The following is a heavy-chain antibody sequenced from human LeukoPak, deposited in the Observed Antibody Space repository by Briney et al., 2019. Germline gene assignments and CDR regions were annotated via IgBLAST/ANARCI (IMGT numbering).Heavy chain of an antibody. CDR3: AREQLVGWYYYYMDV. D-gene: IGHD6-6*01. CDR1: GFTFSDYY. J-gene: IGHJ6*03. CDR2: ISSSGSTI. Sequence: GGSLRLSCAASGFTFSDYYMRWIRQAPGKGLEWVSYISSSGSTIYYADSVKGRFTISRDNAKNSLYVQMNSLRAEDTAVYYCAREQLVGWYYYYMDVWGKGTTVTVSS. V-gene: IGHV3-11*04.